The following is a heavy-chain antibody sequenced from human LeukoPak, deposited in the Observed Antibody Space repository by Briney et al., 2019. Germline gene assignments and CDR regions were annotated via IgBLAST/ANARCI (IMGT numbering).Heavy chain of an antibody. J-gene: IGHJ4*02. CDR3: PRGSNGRISAEPEIDY. V-gene: IGHV1-2*02. D-gene: IGHD4-23*01. Sequence: ASVTVSCKASGYTFTGYYMHWVRQAPGRGLEWMGWINPNSGGTNYAQKFQGRVTMTRDTSISTAYMELSRLRSDDTAVYYCPRGSNGRISAEPEIDYWGQGTLVTLSS. CDR2: INPNSGGT. CDR1: GYTFTGYY.